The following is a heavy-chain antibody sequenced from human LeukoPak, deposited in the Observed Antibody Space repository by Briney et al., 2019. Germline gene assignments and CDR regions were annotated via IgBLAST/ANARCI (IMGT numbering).Heavy chain of an antibody. CDR3: AKDHDSYYYDSSGYYPD. D-gene: IGHD3-22*01. CDR1: GFTFSSYA. Sequence: PGGSLRLSCAASGFTFSSYAMSWVRQAPGKGLEWVSAISGSGGSTYYADSVKGRFTISRDNSKNTLYLQMNSLRAEDTAVYYCAKDHDSYYYDSSGYYPDWGQGTLVTVSS. CDR2: ISGSGGST. J-gene: IGHJ4*02. V-gene: IGHV3-23*01.